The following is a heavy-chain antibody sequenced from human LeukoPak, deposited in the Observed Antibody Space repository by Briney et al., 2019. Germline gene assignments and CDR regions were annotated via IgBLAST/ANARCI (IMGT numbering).Heavy chain of an antibody. CDR2: IYSDDST. CDR3: FNYAY. V-gene: IGHV3-66*01. Sequence: GGSLRLSCAAPGITVSTNYMSLVRQAPGKGLEWVSVIYSDDSTSYADSVKGRFTLSRDNSKNTVYLQVSSLRVEDTAVYYCFNYAYWGQGTLVTVSS. J-gene: IGHJ4*02. D-gene: IGHD3-16*01. CDR1: GITVSTNY.